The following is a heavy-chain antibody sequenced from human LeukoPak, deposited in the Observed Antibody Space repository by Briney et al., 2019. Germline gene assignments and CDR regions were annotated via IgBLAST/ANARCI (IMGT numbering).Heavy chain of an antibody. J-gene: IGHJ4*02. CDR2: ISGSGGGT. CDR3: AKQPSALAGTYDY. CDR1: EFMFSKYA. V-gene: IGHV3-23*01. Sequence: GGSLRLSCAASEFMFSKYAMSWVRQPPGKGLEWVSAISGSGGGTYYADSVKGRFTISRDNSKNTLYLQMNSLRAEDTAVYYCAKQPSALAGTYDYWGQGTLVTVSS. D-gene: IGHD6-19*01.